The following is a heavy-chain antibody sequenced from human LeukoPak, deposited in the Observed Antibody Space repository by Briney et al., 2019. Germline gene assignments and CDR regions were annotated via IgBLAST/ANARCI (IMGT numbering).Heavy chain of an antibody. CDR3: AREAYDSGSFRTDYYYMDV. J-gene: IGHJ6*03. D-gene: IGHD3-10*01. CDR1: GGTFSSYA. Sequence: ASVKVSCKASGGTFSSYAISWVRQAPGQGLEWMGGIIPIFDTTNYAQKFQGRVTITADKSTSTAYMELSRLRSDDTAVYYCAREAYDSGSFRTDYYYMDVWGKGTTVTISS. CDR2: IIPIFDTT. V-gene: IGHV1-69*06.